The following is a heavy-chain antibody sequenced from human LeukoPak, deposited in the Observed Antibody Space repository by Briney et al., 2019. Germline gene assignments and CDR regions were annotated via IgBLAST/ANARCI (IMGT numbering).Heavy chain of an antibody. D-gene: IGHD3-10*01. CDR3: AKDHLGFPADYFDY. CDR1: GFTFSSYA. Sequence: LAGGSLRLSCAASGFTFSSYAMSWVRQAPGKGLEWVSAISGSGGSTYYADSVKGRFTISRDNSKNTLYLQMNSLRAEDTAVYYCAKDHLGFPADYFDYWGQGTLVTVSS. CDR2: ISGSGGST. J-gene: IGHJ4*02. V-gene: IGHV3-23*01.